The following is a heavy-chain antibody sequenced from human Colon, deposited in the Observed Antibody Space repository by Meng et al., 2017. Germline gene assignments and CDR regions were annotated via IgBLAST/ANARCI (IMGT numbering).Heavy chain of an antibody. V-gene: IGHV4-31*03. D-gene: IGHD4-17*01. Sequence: VHMQGSGLGLVQPLQTLSLSCPVSGGSIISGGFDWSWIRQHPGKGLEWIGYIYYSGSTYYTPSLRSRVAISIDTSKNQFSLKLTSVTAADTAVYFCARTNYGDYNWFDPWGQGTLVTVSS. J-gene: IGHJ5*02. CDR3: ARTNYGDYNWFDP. CDR2: IYYSGST. CDR1: GGSIISGGFD.